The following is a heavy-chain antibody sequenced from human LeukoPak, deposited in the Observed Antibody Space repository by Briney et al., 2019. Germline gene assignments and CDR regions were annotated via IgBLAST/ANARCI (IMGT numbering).Heavy chain of an antibody. CDR3: ARELTALLWFGELGY. Sequence: GRSLRLSCAASGFTFSSYAMHLVRQAPGKGLEWVAVMSYDGGNKFYAASVKGRFTISRDNSKNALYLQMHSLRAEDTAVYYCARELTALLWFGELGYWGQGTLVTVSS. CDR1: GFTFSSYA. CDR2: MSYDGGNK. V-gene: IGHV3-30*04. D-gene: IGHD3-10*01. J-gene: IGHJ4*02.